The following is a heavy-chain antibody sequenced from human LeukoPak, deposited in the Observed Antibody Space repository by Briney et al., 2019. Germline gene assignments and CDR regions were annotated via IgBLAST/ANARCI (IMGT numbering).Heavy chain of an antibody. Sequence: RSSETLSLTCTVSGASINSYYWSWMRQPPGKGLEWVGYIYYSGSTNYNPSLKSRVTISVDTSKNQFSLRLSSVTAADTAVYYCARWEVFYYYAMDVWGQGTTVTVSS. CDR3: ARWEVFYYYAMDV. J-gene: IGHJ6*02. CDR2: IYYSGST. V-gene: IGHV4-59*08. CDR1: GASINSYY. D-gene: IGHD1-26*01.